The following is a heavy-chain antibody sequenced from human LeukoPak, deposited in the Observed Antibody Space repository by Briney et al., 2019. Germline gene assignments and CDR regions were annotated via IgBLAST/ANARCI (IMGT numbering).Heavy chain of an antibody. CDR1: GCSFSSYE. CDR2: ISSSGSTT. J-gene: IGHJ6*02. D-gene: IGHD3-22*01. Sequence: GGSLRLSCAASGCSFSSYEMNWVRQAPGKGLEWVSYISSSGSTTYYADSVKGRFTISRDNAKNSLYLQMNSLRAEDTAVYYCARDGKDGRGMIDGMDVWGQGTTVTVSS. CDR3: ARDGKDGRGMIDGMDV. V-gene: IGHV3-48*03.